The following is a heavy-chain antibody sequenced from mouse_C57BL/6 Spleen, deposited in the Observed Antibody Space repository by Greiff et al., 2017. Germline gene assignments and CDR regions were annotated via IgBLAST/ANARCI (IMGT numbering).Heavy chain of an antibody. CDR3: ARLYGNYALYYAMDY. V-gene: IGHV5-6*01. CDR1: GFTFSSYG. J-gene: IGHJ4*01. Sequence: VQLKESGGDLVKPGGSLKLSCAASGFTFSSYGMSWVRQTPDKRLEWVATISSGGSYTYYPDSVKGRFTISRDNAKNTLYLQMSSLKSEDTAMYYCARLYGNYALYYAMDYWGQGTSVTVSS. CDR2: ISSGGSYT. D-gene: IGHD2-1*01.